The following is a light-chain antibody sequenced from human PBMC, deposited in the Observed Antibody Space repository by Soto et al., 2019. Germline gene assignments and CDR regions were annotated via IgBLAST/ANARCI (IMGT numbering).Light chain of an antibody. V-gene: IGLV2-23*01. CDR3: CSYASSVV. J-gene: IGLJ2*01. Sequence: QSALTQPGSVSGSPGQSITISCTGTSSDVGSYNPVSWYQQHPGKAPELMIYDCSKRPSGVSNRFSGSKSGNTASLSISGVQAEDDSYYYSCSYASSVVFGGGTKVTVL. CDR1: SSDVGSYNP. CDR2: DCS.